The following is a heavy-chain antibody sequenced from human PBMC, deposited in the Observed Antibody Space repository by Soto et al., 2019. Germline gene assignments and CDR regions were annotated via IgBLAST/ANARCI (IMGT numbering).Heavy chain of an antibody. J-gene: IGHJ4*02. CDR2: ISSSSSYI. CDR3: ARGYNWNGIFDY. V-gene: IGHV3-21*01. CDR1: GFTFSSYS. D-gene: IGHD1-20*01. Sequence: PGGSLRLSCAASGFTFSSYSMNWVRQAPGKGLEWASSISSSSSYIYYADSVKGRFTISRDNAKNSLYLQMNSLRAEDTAVYYWARGYNWNGIFDYWGQGTLVTVSS.